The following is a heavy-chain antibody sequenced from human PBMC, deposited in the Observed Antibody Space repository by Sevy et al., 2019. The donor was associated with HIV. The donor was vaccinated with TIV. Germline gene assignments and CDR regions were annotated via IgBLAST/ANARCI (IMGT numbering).Heavy chain of an antibody. CDR2: IYPGDSDT. CDR3: ARQDTSGQVDY. J-gene: IGHJ4*02. V-gene: IGHV5-51*01. CDR1: GYSFTTYW. Sequence: GESLKISCKGSGYSFTTYWIGWVRQMPGIGLGWMGNIYPGDSDTRYSPSFQGQVTISADKSISTAYLQWGSLKASDTAIYYCARQDTSGQVDYWGQGTLVTVSS. D-gene: IGHD3-22*01.